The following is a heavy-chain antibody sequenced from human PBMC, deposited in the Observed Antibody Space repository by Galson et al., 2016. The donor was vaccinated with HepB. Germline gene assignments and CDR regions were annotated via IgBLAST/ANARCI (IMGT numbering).Heavy chain of an antibody. CDR1: GFSFGTYA. CDR3: ARDQGATVPKYFFFFLDV. J-gene: IGHJ6*02. Sequence: SLRLSCAASGFSFGTYAIHWVRQAPGKGLEWLAVISYDGTKRHHAASVKGRFTVSSDNSKNVLFLDMNSLRPDDTSFYYCARDQGATVPKYFFFFLDVWGPGTSVTVS. D-gene: IGHD4-17*01. CDR2: ISYDGTKR. V-gene: IGHV3-30*04.